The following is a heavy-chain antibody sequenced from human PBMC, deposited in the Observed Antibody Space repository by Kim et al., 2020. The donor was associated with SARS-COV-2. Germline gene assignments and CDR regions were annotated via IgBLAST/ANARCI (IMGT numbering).Heavy chain of an antibody. CDR1: GYTLTELS. V-gene: IGHV1-24*01. CDR2: FDPEDGET. D-gene: IGHD6-13*01. J-gene: IGHJ6*03. CDR3: ATTGWQLVRGVYYYYYYMDV. Sequence: ASVKVSCKVSGYTLTELSMHWVRQAPGKGLEWMGGFDPEDGETIYAQKFQGRVTMTEDTSTDTAYMELSSLRSEDTAVYYCATTGWQLVRGVYYYYYYMDVWGKGTTVTVSS.